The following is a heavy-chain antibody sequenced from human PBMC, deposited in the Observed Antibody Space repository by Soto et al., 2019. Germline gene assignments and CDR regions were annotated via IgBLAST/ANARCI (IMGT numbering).Heavy chain of an antibody. D-gene: IGHD4-4*01. CDR2: ISWNSGSI. CDR1: GFTFDDYA. CDR3: AKGSLQGNYYYYGMDV. Sequence: PGGSLRLSCAASGFTFDDYAMHWVRQAPGKGLEWVSGISWNSGSIGYADSVKGRFTISRDNAKNSLYLQMNSLRAEDTALYYCAKGSLQGNYYYYGMDVWGQGTTVTVSS. J-gene: IGHJ6*02. V-gene: IGHV3-9*01.